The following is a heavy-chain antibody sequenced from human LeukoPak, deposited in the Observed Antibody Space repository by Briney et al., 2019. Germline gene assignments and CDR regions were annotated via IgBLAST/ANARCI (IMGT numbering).Heavy chain of an antibody. J-gene: IGHJ4*02. CDR1: GDSVSSNSAT. Sequence: SQTLSLTCAISGDSVSSNSATWDWIRQSPSRGLEWLGRTYYRSKWYNDYAVSVKSRVTINPDTSKNQFSLQMNSVTPEDTAVYCCAREGSDGYLFDYWGQGSLVIVSS. CDR3: AREGSDGYLFDY. CDR2: TYYRSKWYN. V-gene: IGHV6-1*01. D-gene: IGHD3-16*01.